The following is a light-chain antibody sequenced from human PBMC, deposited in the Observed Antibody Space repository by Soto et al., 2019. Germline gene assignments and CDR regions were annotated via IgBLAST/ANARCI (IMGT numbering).Light chain of an antibody. CDR1: QSVSSSY. CDR2: GAS. CDR3: QQYGSSTPRT. V-gene: IGKV3-20*01. Sequence: EIVLTQSPGTLSFSPGERATLSCRASQSVSSSYLAWYQQKPGQAPRLLINGASSSATRIPDRFGGSESATEFTLTISMQEPEDLAVYYCQQYGSSTPRTFSQGTRLE. J-gene: IGKJ5*01.